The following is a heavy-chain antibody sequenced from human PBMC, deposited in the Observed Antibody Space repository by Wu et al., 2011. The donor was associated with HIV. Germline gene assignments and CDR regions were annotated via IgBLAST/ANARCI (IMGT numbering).Heavy chain of an antibody. D-gene: IGHD3-16*02. CDR3: ARVGQRYRDGFDI. Sequence: VQLVESGGGLVQPGGSLRLSCAASGFTFSNYEMTWVRQAPGKGLEWVSYISSSGRYIYYVDSVKGRFTISRDNAKNSLYLQMNSLRAEDTAVYYCARVGQRYRDGFDIVGPRDNSRRLF. CDR1: GFTFSNYE. J-gene: IGHJ3*02. CDR2: ISSSGRYI. V-gene: IGHV3-48*03.